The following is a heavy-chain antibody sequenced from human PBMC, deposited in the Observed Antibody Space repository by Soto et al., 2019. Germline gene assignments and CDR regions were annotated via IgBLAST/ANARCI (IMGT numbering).Heavy chain of an antibody. CDR3: ARDPPVWNYYNYYGMDV. V-gene: IGHV4-34*01. CDR2: IKHSGST. CDR1: GGSFSGYY. D-gene: IGHD1-1*01. J-gene: IGHJ6*02. Sequence: SETLSLTCAVCGGSFSGYYWSWIRQPPGKGLEWIGEIKHSGSTNYNPSLKSRVTISVDTSKNQFSLKLSSVAAADTAVYYSARDPPVWNYYNYYGMDVWGQGTTVTVSS.